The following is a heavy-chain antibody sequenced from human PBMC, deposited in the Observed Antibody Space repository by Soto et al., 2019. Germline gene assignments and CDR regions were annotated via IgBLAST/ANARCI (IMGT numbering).Heavy chain of an antibody. J-gene: IGHJ4*02. CDR2: IFYSGDT. CDR1: GDSLRNHY. V-gene: IGHV4-59*11. D-gene: IGHD3-9*01. CDR3: ARVSYFRGFDWLFAFDS. Sequence: ETLSLTCSVSGDSLRNHYWSWIRQPPGSRLEWLGHIFYSGDTSSYNPSLKSRVSMSVDTSKNQFSLKLRSVSADDTAVYFCARVSYFRGFDWLFAFDSWGQGALVTVS.